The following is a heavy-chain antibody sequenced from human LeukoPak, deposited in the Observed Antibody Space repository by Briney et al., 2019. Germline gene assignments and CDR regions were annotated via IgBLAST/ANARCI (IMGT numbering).Heavy chain of an antibody. CDR2: IYYSGST. Sequence: SETLPLTCTVSGGSISSYYWSWIRQPPGKGLEWIAYIYYSGSTNYNPSLKSRVTISADTSKNQFSLKLSSVTAADTAVYYCARAEGYYYGSGSHAFDIWGQGTMVTVSS. CDR3: ARAEGYYYGSGSHAFDI. J-gene: IGHJ3*02. V-gene: IGHV4-59*01. CDR1: GGSISSYY. D-gene: IGHD3-10*01.